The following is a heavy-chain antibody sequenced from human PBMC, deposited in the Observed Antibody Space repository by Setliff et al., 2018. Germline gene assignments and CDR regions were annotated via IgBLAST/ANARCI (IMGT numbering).Heavy chain of an antibody. Sequence: ASVKVSCKASGYTFTGNGVSWVRQAPGQGLEWMGWISAYNGNINYAQKFQGRVTMTTDTYTSTANMELRSLRSDDTAVYYCVRAPPTVVIPPGRAFFDPWGQGTLGHRLL. J-gene: IGHJ5*02. CDR2: ISAYNGNI. V-gene: IGHV1-18*01. CDR1: GYTFTGNG. CDR3: VRAPPTVVIPPGRAFFDP. D-gene: IGHD2-2*01.